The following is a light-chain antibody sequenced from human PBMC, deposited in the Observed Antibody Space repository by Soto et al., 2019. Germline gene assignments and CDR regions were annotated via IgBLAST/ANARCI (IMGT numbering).Light chain of an antibody. V-gene: IGLV1-44*01. CDR2: SNN. CDR1: RFNIGRNT. CDR3: AAWDDSMNGVV. Sequence: QSVLTQAPSASGTPGQRVTISCSGSRFNIGRNTVNWYQQLPGSAPKLLIYSNNQRPSGVPDRFSGSRSGTSASLAISGLQAEDEADYYCAAWDDSMNGVVFGGGTKLTVL. J-gene: IGLJ2*01.